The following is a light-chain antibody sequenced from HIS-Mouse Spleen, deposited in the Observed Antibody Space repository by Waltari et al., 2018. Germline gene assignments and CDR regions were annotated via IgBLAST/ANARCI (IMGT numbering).Light chain of an antibody. J-gene: IGLJ2*01. CDR1: ALPKKY. V-gene: IGLV3-10*01. CDR2: EDS. CDR3: YSTDSSGNHRV. Sequence: SYELTQPPSVSVSPGQTARITCSGDALPKKYAYWYQQKSGQAPWLVIYEDSKRPSWIPGGFSGSSSGTMATLTISGAQVEDEADYYCYSTDSSGNHRVFGGGTKLTVL.